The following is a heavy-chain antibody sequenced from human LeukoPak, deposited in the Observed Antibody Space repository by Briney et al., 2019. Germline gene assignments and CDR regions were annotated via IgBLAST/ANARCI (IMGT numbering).Heavy chain of an antibody. Sequence: GGTLRLYCAASGFTFDDYAMHWVRQAPGKGLEWVSLISGDGGSTYYADSVKGRFTISRDNSKNSLCLQRNSLRTEDTALYYCAKDYASYYWGQGTLVTVSS. CDR1: GFTFDDYA. CDR3: AKDYASYY. CDR2: ISGDGGST. J-gene: IGHJ4*02. V-gene: IGHV3-43*02.